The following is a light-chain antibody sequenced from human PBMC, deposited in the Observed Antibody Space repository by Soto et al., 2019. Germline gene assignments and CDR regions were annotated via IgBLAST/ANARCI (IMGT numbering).Light chain of an antibody. Sequence: QSGQPEPASGARSPGHLITISCTGTSSDVGGYNYVSWYQQHPGKAPKLMIYEVSNRPSGVSNRFSGSKSGNTASLTISGLQAEDEADYYCSSYTSSSTLGYVFGTGTKVTVL. V-gene: IGLV2-14*01. J-gene: IGLJ1*01. CDR2: EVS. CDR1: SSDVGGYNY. CDR3: SSYTSSSTLGYV.